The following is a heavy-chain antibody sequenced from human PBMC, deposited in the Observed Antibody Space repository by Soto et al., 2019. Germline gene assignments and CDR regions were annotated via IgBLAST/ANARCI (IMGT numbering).Heavy chain of an antibody. J-gene: IGHJ4*02. CDR1: GGSFSGYY. Sequence: QVQLQQWGAGLLKPSETLSLTCAVYGGSFSGYYWSWIRQPPGKGLEWIGEINHSGSTNYNPSLKSRLTISVATPKNHFSLKLSSVTAAYTAVYSCARGNYDYIWGDWVEGSLVTVSS. D-gene: IGHD3-16*01. CDR2: INHSGST. CDR3: ARGNYDYIWGD. V-gene: IGHV4-34*01.